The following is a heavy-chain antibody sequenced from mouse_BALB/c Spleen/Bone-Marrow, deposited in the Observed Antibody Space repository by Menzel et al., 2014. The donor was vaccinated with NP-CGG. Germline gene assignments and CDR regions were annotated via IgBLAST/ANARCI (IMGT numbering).Heavy chain of an antibody. CDR2: INPDSSTI. D-gene: IGHD1-2*01. J-gene: IGHJ2*01. CDR3: ARQGYYGYSDY. Sequence: EVQVVESGGGLAQPGGSLKLSCAASGFDFXRYWMSWVRQAPGKGLEWIGEINPDSSTINYTPSLKDKFIISRDNAKNTLYLQMSKVRSEDTALYYCARQGYYGYSDYWGQGTTLTVSS. CDR1: GFDFXRYW. V-gene: IGHV4-1*02.